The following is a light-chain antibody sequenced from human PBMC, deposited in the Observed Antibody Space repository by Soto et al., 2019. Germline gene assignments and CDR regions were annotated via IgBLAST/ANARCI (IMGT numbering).Light chain of an antibody. CDR1: QSVSSR. Sequence: EIVMTQSPATLSASPGERVTLSCRASQSVSSRLAWYQQTPGQSTGLLIYGASTRATGIPARFSGSGSGTEFTLTISSLQSEVFGVYYCHQYNNLWTFGQGTKVDI. CDR2: GAS. CDR3: HQYNNLWT. V-gene: IGKV3-15*01. J-gene: IGKJ1*01.